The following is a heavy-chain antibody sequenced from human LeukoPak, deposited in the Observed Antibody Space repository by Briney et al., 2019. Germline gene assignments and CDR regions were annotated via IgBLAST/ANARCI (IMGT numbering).Heavy chain of an antibody. CDR2: IYSGGST. CDR1: GFTVSSNY. V-gene: IGHV3-53*01. J-gene: IGHJ4*02. CDR3: AKAQYLVGATRRYYFDY. D-gene: IGHD1-26*01. Sequence: GGSLRLSCAASGFTVSSNYMSWVRQAPGKGLEWVSVIYSGGSTYYADSVKGRFTISRDNSRNTLFLQMNSLRAEDTAVYYCAKAQYLVGATRRYYFDYWGQGTLVTVSS.